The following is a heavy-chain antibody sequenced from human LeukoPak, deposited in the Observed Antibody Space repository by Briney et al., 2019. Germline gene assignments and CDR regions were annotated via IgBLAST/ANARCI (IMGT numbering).Heavy chain of an antibody. J-gene: IGHJ4*02. CDR3: ARQIVGATSGFDY. V-gene: IGHV3-30*14. CDR1: GFTFSNYA. CDR2: ITYDGSNK. D-gene: IGHD1-26*01. Sequence: GGSLRLSCAASGFTFSNYAMHWVRQAPGEGLECVTLITYDGSNKYYADSVKGSFTISRDNSKNTLYLQMNSLRAEDTAVYYCARQIVGATSGFDYWGQGTLVTVSS.